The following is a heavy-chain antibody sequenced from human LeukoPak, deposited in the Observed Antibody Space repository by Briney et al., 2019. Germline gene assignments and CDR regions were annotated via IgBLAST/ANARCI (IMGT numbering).Heavy chain of an antibody. CDR2: ISYDGSNR. D-gene: IGHD4-23*01. CDR1: GFTFSSYG. Sequence: GRSLRLSCAASGFTFSSYGMHWVRQAPGKGLEWVAVISYDGSNRYYADSVKGRFTISRDNSKNTLYLQMNSLRAEDTAVYYCAKDLCSTVVTPLCWYFDLWGRGTLVTVSS. CDR3: AKDLCSTVVTPLCWYFDL. V-gene: IGHV3-30*18. J-gene: IGHJ2*01.